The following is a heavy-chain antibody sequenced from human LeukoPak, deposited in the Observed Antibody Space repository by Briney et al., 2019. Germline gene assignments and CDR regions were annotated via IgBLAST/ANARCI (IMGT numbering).Heavy chain of an antibody. Sequence: ASVKVSCKTSGYTFTTFGISWVRQAPGQGLEWMGRIIPILGIANYAQKFQGRVTITADKSTSTAYMELSSLRSEDTAVYYCARDRRTVRGVNYYYYYGMDVWGQGTTVTVSS. V-gene: IGHV1-69*04. CDR3: ARDRRTVRGVNYYYYYGMDV. CDR1: GYTFTTFG. J-gene: IGHJ6*02. D-gene: IGHD3-10*01. CDR2: IIPILGIA.